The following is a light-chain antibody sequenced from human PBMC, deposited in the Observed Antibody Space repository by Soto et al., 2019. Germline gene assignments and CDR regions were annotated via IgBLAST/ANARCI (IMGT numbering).Light chain of an antibody. Sequence: TKYPCTLALSPVERALLSCSASQSVSSYLAWYQQKPGQAPRLLIYDASNRATGIPARFSGSGSGTEFTLTISSLQSEDFAVYYCQQYNNWPRPFGQGAK. CDR2: DAS. V-gene: IGKV3D-15*01. CDR3: QQYNNWPRP. J-gene: IGKJ1*01. CDR1: QSVSSY.